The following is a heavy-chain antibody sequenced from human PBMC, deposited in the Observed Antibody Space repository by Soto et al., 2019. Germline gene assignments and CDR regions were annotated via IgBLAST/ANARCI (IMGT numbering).Heavy chain of an antibody. Sequence: EVQLLESGGGLVQPGGSLRLSCAASGFTFSSYAMSWVRQAPGKGLEWVSAISGSGGSTYYADSVKARFTISRDNSKNTLYLQMNSLRAEDTDVYYCAKAPYMITFGGVIVGYYFDYWGQGTLVTVSS. CDR2: ISGSGGST. CDR1: GFTFSSYA. V-gene: IGHV3-23*01. J-gene: IGHJ4*02. D-gene: IGHD3-16*02. CDR3: AKAPYMITFGGVIVGYYFDY.